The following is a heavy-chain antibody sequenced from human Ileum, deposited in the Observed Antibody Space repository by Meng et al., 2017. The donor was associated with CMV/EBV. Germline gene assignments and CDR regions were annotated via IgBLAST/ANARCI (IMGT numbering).Heavy chain of an antibody. D-gene: IGHD2-21*02. Sequence: SETLSLTCTVSGGSMRQYYWTWMRQAPGKGLEWIGNIYYSGSLRYNPSVKSRVTISVDTSQNQFFLSLTSVTAADMAGYYCARAVSGSDSGFDSWGQGRLVTVSS. CDR3: ARAVSGSDSGFDS. V-gene: IGHV4-59*01. CDR2: IYYSGSL. CDR1: GGSMRQYY. J-gene: IGHJ4*02.